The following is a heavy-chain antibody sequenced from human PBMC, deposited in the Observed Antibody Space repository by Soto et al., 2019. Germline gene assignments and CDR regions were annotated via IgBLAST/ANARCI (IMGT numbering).Heavy chain of an antibody. CDR2: NSAQNGNT. CDR3: ARGRYGDY. J-gene: IGHJ4*02. CDR1: GYTFTSYG. D-gene: IGHD1-1*01. Sequence: QVHLVQSGAEVKKPGASVKVSCKGSGYTFTSYGITWVRQAPGQGLDWMGWNSAQNGNTNYAQQLEGRVTVTTHPSTSTAYMELRSLRSDDTAVDSCARGRYGDYWGQGALVTVSS. V-gene: IGHV1-18*01.